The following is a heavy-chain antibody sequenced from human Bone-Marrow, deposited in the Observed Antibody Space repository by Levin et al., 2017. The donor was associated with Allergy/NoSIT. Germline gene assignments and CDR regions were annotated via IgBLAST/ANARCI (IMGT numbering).Heavy chain of an antibody. D-gene: IGHD3-3*01. V-gene: IGHV3-30*18. CDR3: AKSYYDFWSTYDSPQPESTQLEYWFDP. CDR2: ISHDGSKR. Sequence: GGSLRLSCAASGFSLKFYGMHWVRQAPGKGLEWVAAISHDGSKRYYAASVTGRLSISRDNSKNTVDLQLDSLRVEDTAVYYCAKSYYDFWSTYDSPQPESTQLEYWFDPWGQGTLVIVSS. CDR1: GFSLKFYG. J-gene: IGHJ5*02.